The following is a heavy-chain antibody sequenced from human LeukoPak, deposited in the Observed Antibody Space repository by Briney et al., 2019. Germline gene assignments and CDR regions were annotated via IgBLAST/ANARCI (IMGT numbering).Heavy chain of an antibody. CDR2: TSSIGGST. D-gene: IGHD5-24*01. Sequence: QPGASLRLSCSASGFTFSNYAMHWVRQAPGKGLEYVSATSSIGGSTYYADSVKGRFTISRDNSKNTLYLQMSSLRAEDTAVYYCVKDRGWLQTFDYWGQGTLVTVSS. J-gene: IGHJ4*02. CDR1: GFTFSNYA. CDR3: VKDRGWLQTFDY. V-gene: IGHV3-64D*06.